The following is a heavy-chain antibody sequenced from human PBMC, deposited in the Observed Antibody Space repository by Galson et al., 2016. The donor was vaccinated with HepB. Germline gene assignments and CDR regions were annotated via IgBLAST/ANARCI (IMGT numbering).Heavy chain of an antibody. V-gene: IGHV3-33*01. CDR1: GFNLGSFG. J-gene: IGHJ4*02. CDR2: IWYNGRNK. D-gene: IGHD2/OR15-2a*01. Sequence: SLRLSCAAAGFNLGSFGMNWVCQTPGKEPEWLAVIWYNGRNKYYADSVRGRFTISRDTSTNMVYLQMNSLRVEDTAMYYCARDLGGCNGFGCSYYFDYWGQGILVTVSS. CDR3: ARDLGGCNGFGCSYYFDY.